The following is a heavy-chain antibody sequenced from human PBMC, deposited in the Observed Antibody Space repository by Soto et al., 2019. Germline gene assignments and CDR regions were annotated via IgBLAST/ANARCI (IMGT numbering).Heavy chain of an antibody. CDR1: GDSVSSNSAA. V-gene: IGHV6-1*01. CDR3: ARDTPPRSGWYYFDS. D-gene: IGHD6-19*01. Sequence: LSLTCAISGDSVSSNSAAWSWIRQSPSRGLEWLGRTYYRSKWYNDFAVSVKSRITITADTSKNQFSLQLSSVTPEDTAVYYCARDTPPRSGWYYFDSWGQGTLVTVSS. J-gene: IGHJ4*02. CDR2: TYYRSKWYN.